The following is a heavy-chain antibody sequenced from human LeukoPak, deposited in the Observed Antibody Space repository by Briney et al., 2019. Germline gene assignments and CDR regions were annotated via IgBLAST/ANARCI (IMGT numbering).Heavy chain of an antibody. CDR1: GFTFDDYA. CDR3: AKEPNDLAFDI. J-gene: IGHJ3*02. V-gene: IGHV3-9*01. Sequence: AGGSLRLSCAASGFTFDDYAMHWVRQAPGKGLEWVSGISWNSGSIGYADSVKGRFTISRDNAKDSLYLQMNSLRPEDTALYYCAKEPNDLAFDIWGQGTMVTVSS. CDR2: ISWNSGSI. D-gene: IGHD1-1*01.